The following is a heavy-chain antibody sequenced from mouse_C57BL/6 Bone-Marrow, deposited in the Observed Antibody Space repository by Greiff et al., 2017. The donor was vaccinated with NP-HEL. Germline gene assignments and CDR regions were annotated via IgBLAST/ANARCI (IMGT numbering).Heavy chain of an antibody. Sequence: VQLQESGAELARPGASVKLSCKASGYTFTSYGISWVKQRTGQGLEWIGEIYPRSGNTYYNEKFKGKATLTADKSSSTAYMQLRSLTSEDAAVDFCARERAYDYDYYWGQGTTLTVSA. CDR3: ARERAYDYDYY. D-gene: IGHD2-4*01. CDR1: GYTFTSYG. V-gene: IGHV1-81*01. J-gene: IGHJ2*01. CDR2: IYPRSGNT.